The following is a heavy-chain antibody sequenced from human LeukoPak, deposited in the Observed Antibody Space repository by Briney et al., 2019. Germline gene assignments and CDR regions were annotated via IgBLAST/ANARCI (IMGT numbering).Heavy chain of an antibody. CDR2: INWNGGTT. J-gene: IGHJ4*02. Sequence: GGSLRLSCAASGFTFDDSAMTWVRQAPGKGLEWVSGINWNGGTTHYADSVKGRFTISRDSAQKSLYLQMNSLGAEDTGLYYCARRAGAYSHPYDYWGQGTLVTVSS. CDR1: GFTFDDSA. CDR3: ARRAGAYSHPYDY. V-gene: IGHV3-20*04. D-gene: IGHD4/OR15-4a*01.